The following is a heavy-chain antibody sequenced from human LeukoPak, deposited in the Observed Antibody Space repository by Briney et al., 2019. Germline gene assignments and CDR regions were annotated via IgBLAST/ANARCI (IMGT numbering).Heavy chain of an antibody. D-gene: IGHD1-20*01. CDR1: RFTVSSNY. V-gene: IGHV3-21*04. Sequence: GGSLRLSCAASRFTVSSNYMTWVRQAPGKGLEWVSFISTSSSYIYYADSMKGRFNISRDNAKNSLYLQMNSLRAEDTALYYCASRGITGIFAFDIWGQGTMVTVSS. J-gene: IGHJ3*02. CDR3: ASRGITGIFAFDI. CDR2: ISTSSSYI.